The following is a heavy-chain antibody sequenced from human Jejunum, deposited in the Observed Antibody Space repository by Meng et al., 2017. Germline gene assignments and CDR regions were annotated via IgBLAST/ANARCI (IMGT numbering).Heavy chain of an antibody. V-gene: IGHV4-4*02. D-gene: IGHD2-21*02. Sequence: QVQLQESGPGLVKPSGTLSLTCAVSGASISSSNWWSWVRQSPGKGLEWIGHSYHTGSSNYNPSLESRVTISVDRSKNQFSLKLTSVTAADTAVYYCARASVGNCGGDCYSPHWFDPWGQGTLVTVSS. CDR3: ARASVGNCGGDCYSPHWFDP. CDR1: GASISSSNW. CDR2: SYHTGSS. J-gene: IGHJ5*02.